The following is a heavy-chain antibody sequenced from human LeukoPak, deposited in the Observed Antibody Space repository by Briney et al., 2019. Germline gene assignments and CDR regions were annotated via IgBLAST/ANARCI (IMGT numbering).Heavy chain of an antibody. Sequence: PGGSLRLSCVASGFTFSIYAMGWVRQSPGKGLEWVSGITGSAGSTKYADSVKGRFTISRDNAKNTLYLQMNSLRAEDTAVYYCARGHIVVVTAPDYWGQGTLVTVSS. CDR3: ARGHIVVVTAPDY. V-gene: IGHV3-23*01. CDR2: ITGSAGST. J-gene: IGHJ4*02. CDR1: GFTFSIYA. D-gene: IGHD2-21*02.